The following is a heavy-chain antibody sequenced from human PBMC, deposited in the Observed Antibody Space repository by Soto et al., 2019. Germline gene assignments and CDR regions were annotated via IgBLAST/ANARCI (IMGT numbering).Heavy chain of an antibody. Sequence: SETLSLTCTVSGGSISSYYWSWIRQPPGKGLEWIGYIYYSGSTNYNPSLKSRVTISVDASKNQFSLKLSSVTAADTAVYYCARDVRAAAGPHDYVMEVWGQGTTVTVSS. J-gene: IGHJ6*01. D-gene: IGHD6-13*01. CDR3: ARDVRAAAGPHDYVMEV. V-gene: IGHV4-59*01. CDR1: GGSISSYY. CDR2: IYYSGST.